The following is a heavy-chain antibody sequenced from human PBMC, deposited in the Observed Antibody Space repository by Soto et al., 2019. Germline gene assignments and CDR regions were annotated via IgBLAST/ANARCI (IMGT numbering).Heavy chain of an antibody. CDR1: GGTFSSYA. CDR2: IIPIFGTA. J-gene: IGHJ5*02. Sequence: QVQLVQSGAEVKKPGSSVKVSCKAFGGTFSSYAISWVRQAPGQGLEWMGGIIPIFGTANYAQKFQGRVTITADESTSTAYMELSSLRSEDTAVYYCASGCSGSYANWFDPWGQGTLVTVSS. D-gene: IGHD3-10*02. CDR3: ASGCSGSYANWFDP. V-gene: IGHV1-69*12.